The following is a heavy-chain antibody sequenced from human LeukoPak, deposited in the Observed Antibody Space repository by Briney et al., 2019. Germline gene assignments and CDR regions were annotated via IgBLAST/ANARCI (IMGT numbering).Heavy chain of an antibody. Sequence: GGSLRLSCAASGFTFDDYAMHCVRQAPGKGLEWVSGIDWNSGSRGYADSVKGRFTISRDNAKNSLFLQMNSLRAEDTAVYYCAKKYYDILTGYYVQYSAMDVWGQGTTVTVSS. CDR1: GFTFDDYA. CDR2: IDWNSGSR. D-gene: IGHD3-9*01. V-gene: IGHV3-9*01. CDR3: AKKYYDILTGYYVQYSAMDV. J-gene: IGHJ6*02.